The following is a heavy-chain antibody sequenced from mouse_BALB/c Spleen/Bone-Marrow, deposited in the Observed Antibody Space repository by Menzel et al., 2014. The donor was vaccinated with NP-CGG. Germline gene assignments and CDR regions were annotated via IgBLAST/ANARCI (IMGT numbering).Heavy chain of an antibody. J-gene: IGHJ4*01. CDR2: IYTNDGST. Sequence: EVKVVESGGGLVKVGESLKLSCAASGFTFSTYYMSWVRQTPEKRLELVAAIYTNDGSTYYPDTVKGRFAISRDNAKITLYLQMSSLKSEDTALYYCARRAFYALDYWGQGTSVTVSS. CDR1: GFTFSTYY. V-gene: IGHV5-6-2*01. CDR3: ARRAFYALDY.